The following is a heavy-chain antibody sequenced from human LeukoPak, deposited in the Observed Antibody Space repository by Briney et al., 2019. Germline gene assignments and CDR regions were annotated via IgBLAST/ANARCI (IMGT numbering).Heavy chain of an antibody. D-gene: IGHD5-18*01. V-gene: IGHV3-30*18. CDR2: ISYDGSHK. J-gene: IGHJ4*02. CDR1: GFTFSSYG. CDR3: AKGVDTAMAPAWDF. Sequence: GGSLRLSCAASGFTFSSYGMSWVRQAPGRGLEWVAVISYDGSHKYYADSVKGRFTISRDNSKNTLYLQMNSLRAEDTAVYYCAKGVDTAMAPAWDFWGQGTLVTVSS.